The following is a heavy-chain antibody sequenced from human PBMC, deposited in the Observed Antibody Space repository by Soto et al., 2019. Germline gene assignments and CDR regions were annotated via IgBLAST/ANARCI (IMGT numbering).Heavy chain of an antibody. CDR1: GFTFSSYW. Sequence: EVQLVESGGGLVQPGGSLRLSCAASGFTFSSYWMHWVRQAPGKGLVWVSRINSDGSSTSYADSVKGRFSISRDNAKNTRYLQMNSRRVEDTAVYYCARGGSLNWYFDLWGRGTLVTVSS. V-gene: IGHV3-74*01. CDR3: ARGGSLNWYFDL. CDR2: INSDGSST. J-gene: IGHJ2*01. D-gene: IGHD1-26*01.